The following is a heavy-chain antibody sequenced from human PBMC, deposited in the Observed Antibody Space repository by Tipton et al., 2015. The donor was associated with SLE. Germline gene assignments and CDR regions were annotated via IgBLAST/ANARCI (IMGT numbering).Heavy chain of an antibody. D-gene: IGHD6-19*01. CDR2: IYHSGST. J-gene: IGHJ4*02. CDR1: GGSISSGDYY. V-gene: IGHV4-30-4*01. Sequence: TLSLTCTVSGGSISSGDYYWSWIRQPPGKGLEWIGYIYHSGSTYYNPSLKSRVTISVDTSKNQFSLKLSSVTAADTAVYYCARGPYSSGRYSYWGQGTLVTVSS. CDR3: ARGPYSSGRYSY.